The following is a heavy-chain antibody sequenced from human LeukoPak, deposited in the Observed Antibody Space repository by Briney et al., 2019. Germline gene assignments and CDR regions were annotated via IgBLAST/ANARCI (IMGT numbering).Heavy chain of an antibody. CDR2: VYSSGTT. CDR3: ARGYKPASGKDGAFDI. V-gene: IGHV4-4*07. D-gene: IGHD6-13*01. Sequence: SETLSLTCTVSGDSINNFYWSWIRQPAGKGREWMGRVYSSGTTDYNPSLKSRVSMSVDTSSNQFSLRLGSMTAADTALYYCARGYKPASGKDGAFDIWGQGTMVTVSS. J-gene: IGHJ3*02. CDR1: GDSINNFY.